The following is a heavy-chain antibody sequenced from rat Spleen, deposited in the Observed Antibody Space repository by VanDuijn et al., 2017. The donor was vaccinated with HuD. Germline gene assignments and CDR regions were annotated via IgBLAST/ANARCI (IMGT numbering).Heavy chain of an antibody. CDR2: ITNTGGST. J-gene: IGHJ1*01. CDR1: GFTFNNYW. D-gene: IGHD2-2*01. Sequence: EVQLVESNGGLVQPGRSLKLSCVASGFTFNNYWMTWIRQAPGKGLEWVASITNTGGSTYYPDSVKGRFTISRDDVRSTLYLQMDSLRSEDTASYYCTRAGFLRDWYFDFWGPRTMVTVSS. V-gene: IGHV5-31*01. CDR3: TRAGFLRDWYFDF.